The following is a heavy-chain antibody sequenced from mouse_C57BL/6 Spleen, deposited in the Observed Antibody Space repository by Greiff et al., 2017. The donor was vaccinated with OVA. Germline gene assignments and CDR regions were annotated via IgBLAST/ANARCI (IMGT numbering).Heavy chain of an antibody. CDR1: GYTFTSYW. CDR2: IHPNSGST. J-gene: IGHJ1*03. Sequence: QVQLKQPGAELVKPGASVKLSCKASGYTFTSYWMHWVKQRPGQGLEWIGMIHPNSGSTNYNEKFKSKATLTVDKSSSTAYMQLSSLTSEDSAVYYCARSPTTVVDWYFDVWGTGTTVTVSS. V-gene: IGHV1-64*01. CDR3: ARSPTTVVDWYFDV. D-gene: IGHD1-1*01.